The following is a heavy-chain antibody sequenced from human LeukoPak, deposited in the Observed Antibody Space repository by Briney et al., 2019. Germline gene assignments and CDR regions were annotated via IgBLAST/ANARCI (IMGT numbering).Heavy chain of an antibody. J-gene: IGHJ4*02. D-gene: IGHD6-19*01. CDR1: GFTFSSYA. CDR3: AKVGKRYSSGWYSD. V-gene: IGHV3-23*01. CDR2: ISGSGGST. Sequence: TGGSLRLSCAASGFTFSSYAMSWVRQAPGKGLEWVSAISGSGGSTYYADSVKGRFTISRDNSKNTLYLQMNSLRAEDTAVYYCAKVGKRYSSGWYSDWGQGTLVTVSS.